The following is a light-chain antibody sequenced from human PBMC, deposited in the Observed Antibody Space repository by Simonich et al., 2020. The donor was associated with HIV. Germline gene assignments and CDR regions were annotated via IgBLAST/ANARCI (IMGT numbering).Light chain of an antibody. Sequence: EIVLTQSPATLSLSPGERATLSCRASQSVSSYLAWDQQKPGQAPRLLIYDASNRATGIPARFSGSGSGTDFTLTISSLEPEDFAVYYCQQRFNWPDTFGPGTKVDIK. CDR1: QSVSSY. CDR2: DAS. J-gene: IGKJ3*01. V-gene: IGKV3-11*01. CDR3: QQRFNWPDT.